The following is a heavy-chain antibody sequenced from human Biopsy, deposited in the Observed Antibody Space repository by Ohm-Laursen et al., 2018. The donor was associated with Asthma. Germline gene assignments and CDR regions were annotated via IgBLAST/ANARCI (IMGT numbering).Heavy chain of an antibody. CDR1: AYSFATYW. CDR3: ARFIDGTFFVDY. D-gene: IGHD1-7*01. CDR2: IYPGDSET. J-gene: IGHJ4*02. Sequence: ESLRISCKGSAYSFATYWIGWVRQMPGKGLEWMGIIYPGDSETKYSPSFQGQVTISADMSISTAFLQWSSLKASDTAIYYCARFIDGTFFVDYWGQGTLVTVSS. V-gene: IGHV5-51*01.